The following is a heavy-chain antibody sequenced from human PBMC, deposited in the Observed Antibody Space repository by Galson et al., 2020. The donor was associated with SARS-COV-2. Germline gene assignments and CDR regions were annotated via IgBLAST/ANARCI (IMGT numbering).Heavy chain of an antibody. CDR1: GGSISSGSYY. D-gene: IGHD3-9*01. CDR3: AGGHYNILTGYHYGMDV. J-gene: IGHJ6*02. Sequence: SETLSLTCTVSGGSISSGSYYWSWIRQPAGKGLEWIGRIYTSVSTNYDPSLKSRVTISVDTSRNQFSLKLSSVTAADTAVYYCAGGHYNILTGYHYGMDVWGQGTTVTVSS. CDR2: IYTSVST. V-gene: IGHV4-61*02.